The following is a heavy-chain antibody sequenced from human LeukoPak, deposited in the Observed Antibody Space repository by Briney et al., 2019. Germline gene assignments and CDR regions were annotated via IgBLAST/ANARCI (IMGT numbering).Heavy chain of an antibody. V-gene: IGHV3-21*01. D-gene: IGHD3-22*01. Sequence: PGGSLRLSCAASGFTFSSYSMNWVRQAPGKGLEWVSSISSSSSYIYYADSVRGRFTISRDTAKNSLYLQMNTLRAEDTAVYYCARASRYDSSGYYPYYFDYWGQGTLVTVSS. CDR3: ARASRYDSSGYYPYYFDY. CDR1: GFTFSSYS. J-gene: IGHJ4*02. CDR2: ISSSSSYI.